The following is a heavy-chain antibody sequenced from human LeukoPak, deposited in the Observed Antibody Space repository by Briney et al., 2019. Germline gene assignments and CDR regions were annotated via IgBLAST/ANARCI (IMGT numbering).Heavy chain of an antibody. CDR1: GYSFTGYY. Sequence: SVQVSCKASGYSFTGYYMHWLQQAPAQGLEWMGWINPNSGGTNYAQKFQGRVTMTRDTSISTAYMELSRLRSDDTAVYYCARGAGSKFDYWGQGTLVTVSS. CDR3: ARGAGSKFDY. V-gene: IGHV1-2*02. CDR2: INPNSGGT. J-gene: IGHJ4*02. D-gene: IGHD1-1*01.